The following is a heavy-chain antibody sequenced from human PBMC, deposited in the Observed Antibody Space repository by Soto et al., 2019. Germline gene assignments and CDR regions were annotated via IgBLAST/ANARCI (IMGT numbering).Heavy chain of an antibody. CDR1: GGSISSSTQY. D-gene: IGHD1-7*01. J-gene: IGHJ1*01. V-gene: IGHV4-39*01. Sequence: QLQLQESGPGLVKPSETLSLTCTVSGGSISSSTQYWGWIRQPPGKGLEWIGSIYQSGRTYYNPSFKSRVSISVDPPKNQFSLILDSVTAADTAVYYCARQENSWGQGTLITVSS. CDR3: ARQENS. CDR2: IYQSGRT.